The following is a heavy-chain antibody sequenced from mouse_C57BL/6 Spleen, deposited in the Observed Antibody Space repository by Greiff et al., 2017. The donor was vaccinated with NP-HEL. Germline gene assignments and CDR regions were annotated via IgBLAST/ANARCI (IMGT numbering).Heavy chain of an antibody. Sequence: QVQLLQPGAELVKPGASVPMSCKASGYPFTSYWITWVKQRPGQGLEWIGDIYPGSGSTNYNEKFKSKATLTVDTSSSTAYMQLSSLTSEDSAVYYCARWDTDAMDYWGQGTSVTVSS. CDR1: GYPFTSYW. CDR3: ARWDTDAMDY. J-gene: IGHJ4*01. D-gene: IGHD4-1*01. CDR2: IYPGSGST. V-gene: IGHV1-55*01.